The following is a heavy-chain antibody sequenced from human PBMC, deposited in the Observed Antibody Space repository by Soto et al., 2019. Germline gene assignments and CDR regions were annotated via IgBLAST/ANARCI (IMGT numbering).Heavy chain of an antibody. Sequence: RASVKVSCKASGGTFSSYAISWVRQAPGQGLEWMGGIIPIFGTANYAQKFQGRVTITADESTSTAYMELSSLRSEDTAVYYCAREAREPPTKLWAPFDYWGQGTLVTVSS. CDR3: AREAREPPTKLWAPFDY. D-gene: IGHD5-18*01. V-gene: IGHV1-69*13. J-gene: IGHJ4*02. CDR2: IIPIFGTA. CDR1: GGTFSSYA.